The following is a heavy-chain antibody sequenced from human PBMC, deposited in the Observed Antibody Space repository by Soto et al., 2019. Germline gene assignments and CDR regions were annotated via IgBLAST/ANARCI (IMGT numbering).Heavy chain of an antibody. V-gene: IGHV3-74*01. Sequence: VQLVESGGGLVQPGGSLRLSFAAPGFSFGSSGWHGARQAPGKGLVWVSRISQDGAIATQADSVKGRFTISRDNAKNTLFLQMNSLRADDTAVYYCLRDQRHWNEFADQWGQGTLVTVSS. J-gene: IGHJ4*02. CDR1: GFSFGSSG. D-gene: IGHD1-1*01. CDR2: ISQDGAIA. CDR3: LRDQRHWNEFADQ.